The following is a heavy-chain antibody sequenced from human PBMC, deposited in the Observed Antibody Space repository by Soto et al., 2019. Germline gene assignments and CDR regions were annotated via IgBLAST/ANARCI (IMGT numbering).Heavy chain of an antibody. CDR3: ARVIRSWFDP. J-gene: IGHJ5*02. V-gene: IGHV4-4*02. CDR2: MSHSGIT. Sequence: SETQSLTCAVSGGSITSANWWTWVRQPPGGGLEWIGEMSHSGITHYKAALKSRVTMSVEKTKNEVFLTLTSVTAADTDVYYCARVIRSWFDPWGQGNQVTVSS. CDR1: GGSITSANW.